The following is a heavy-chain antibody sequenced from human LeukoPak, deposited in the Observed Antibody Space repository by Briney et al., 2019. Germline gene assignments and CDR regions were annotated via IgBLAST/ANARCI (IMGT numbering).Heavy chain of an antibody. CDR3: AGTRRYCSGGSCYNWFDP. CDR2: IYISGNT. V-gene: IGHV4-61*02. D-gene: IGHD2-15*01. J-gene: IGHJ5*02. CDR1: GDSISSDTYY. Sequence: PSETLSLTXTVSGDSISSDTYYCTWIPQPAGKGLEWIRRIYISGNTNYNPSLKSRVTISVDTSKNQFSLNLNSVTAADTAVYYCAGTRRYCSGGSCYNWFDPWGQGTLVTVSS.